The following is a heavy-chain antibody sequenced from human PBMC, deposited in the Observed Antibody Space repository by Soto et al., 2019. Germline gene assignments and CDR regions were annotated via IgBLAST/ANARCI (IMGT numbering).Heavy chain of an antibody. J-gene: IGHJ4*02. Sequence: GGSLRLSCAASGFTFSNAWMSWVRQAPGKGLEWVGRIKSKTDGGTTDYAAPVKGRFTISRDDSKNTLYLQMNSLKTEDTAVYYCTTDVGDIVVVPAARYYFDYWGQGTLVTVSS. CDR3: TTDVGDIVVVPAARYYFDY. CDR1: GFTFSNAW. D-gene: IGHD2-2*01. CDR2: IKSKTDGGTT. V-gene: IGHV3-15*01.